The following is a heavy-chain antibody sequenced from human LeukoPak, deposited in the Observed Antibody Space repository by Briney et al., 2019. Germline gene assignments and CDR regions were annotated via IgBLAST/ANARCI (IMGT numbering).Heavy chain of an antibody. J-gene: IGHJ4*02. CDR2: IYYSGST. CDR3: ARIGDRTQGVDY. D-gene: IGHD3-16*01. CDR1: GGSISSSSYY. V-gene: IGHV4-39*01. Sequence: PSETLSLTCTVSGGSISSSSYYWGWIRQPPGKGLEWIGSIYYSGSTYYNPSLKSRVTISVDTSKNQFSLKLSSVTAADTAVYYCARIGDRTQGVDYWGQGTLVTVSS.